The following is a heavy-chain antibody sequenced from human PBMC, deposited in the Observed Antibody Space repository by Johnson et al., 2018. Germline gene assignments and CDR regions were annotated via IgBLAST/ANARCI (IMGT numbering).Heavy chain of an antibody. V-gene: IGHV3-33*01. Sequence: QVQLVQSGGGVVQPGRSLRLFCAASGFTFRNYGMHWVRQAPGKGLEWVALIWYDGSNKHYADAVKGRFTISRDNSKNTMSLQLSSLRADDAAVYYCARRDLDHALEVWGQGTSVTGSS. CDR3: ARRDLDHALEV. CDR1: GFTFRNYG. J-gene: IGHJ3*01. CDR2: IWYDGSNK.